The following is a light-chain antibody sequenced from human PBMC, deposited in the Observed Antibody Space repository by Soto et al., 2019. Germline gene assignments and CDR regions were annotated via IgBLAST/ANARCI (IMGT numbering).Light chain of an antibody. CDR3: QSFDTSLSGFVV. J-gene: IGLJ2*01. V-gene: IGLV1-40*01. CDR1: SSNIGAGYD. Sequence: QSVLTQPPSMSGAPGQRVTISCTGSSSNIGAGYDVHWYQQHPGTAPKLLIFDNNNRPSGVPDRFSGSKSDTSASLAITGLQAEDEADYYCQSFDTSLSGFVVFGGGTKLPS. CDR2: DNN.